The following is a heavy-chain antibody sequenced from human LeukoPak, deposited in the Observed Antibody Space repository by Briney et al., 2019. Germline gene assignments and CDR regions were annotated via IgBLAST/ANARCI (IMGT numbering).Heavy chain of an antibody. Sequence: GGSLRLSCAASGFTFSSYAMHWVRQAPGKGLEYVSAISSNGGSTYYANSVKGRFTISRDKSKNTLYLQMGSLRAEDRAVYYCARLWFDPWGQGTLVTVSS. V-gene: IGHV3-64*01. CDR3: ARLWFDP. CDR1: GFTFSSYA. J-gene: IGHJ5*02. CDR2: ISSNGGST.